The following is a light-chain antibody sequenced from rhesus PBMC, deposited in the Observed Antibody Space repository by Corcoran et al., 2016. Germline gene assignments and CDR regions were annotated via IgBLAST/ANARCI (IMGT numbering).Light chain of an antibody. CDR1: QGISSW. CDR2: KAS. CDR3: QQYSSRPLT. J-gene: IGKJ4*01. Sequence: DIQMTQSPSSLSASVGDTVTITCRASQGISSWLAWYQQQPGKAPKLLIYKASSLQSGVPSRLSGSGSGTDFTLTISSLQSEDFATYYCQQYSSRPLTFGGGTKVELK. V-gene: IGKV1-22*01.